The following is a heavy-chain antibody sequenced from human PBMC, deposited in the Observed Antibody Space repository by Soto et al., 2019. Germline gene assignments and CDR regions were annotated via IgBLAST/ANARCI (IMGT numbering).Heavy chain of an antibody. D-gene: IGHD6-6*01. V-gene: IGHV4-59*01. Sequence: PSETLSLSYTVSGGSISRYYGSWIWQPPGKGLEWIGYIYYSGSTNYNTSLKTRFTISVDTSKNQFYLKLSSVTAADTSVYYCARIVYSSSSVDYYGMDLWGQGTTVT. CDR1: GGSISRYY. CDR3: ARIVYSSSSVDYYGMDL. CDR2: IYYSGST. J-gene: IGHJ6*02.